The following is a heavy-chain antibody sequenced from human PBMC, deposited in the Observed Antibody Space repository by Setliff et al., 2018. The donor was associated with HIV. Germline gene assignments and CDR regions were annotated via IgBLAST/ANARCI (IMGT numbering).Heavy chain of an antibody. CDR2: ISSSGSTI. V-gene: IGHV3-48*03. CDR3: ARPYYASSGYDP. Sequence: GGSLRLSCAVSGFTFSSYEMNWVRQAPGKGLEWVSYISSSGSTIYYADSVEGRFTISRDNAKNSLYLQMNSLRAEDTAVYYCARPYYASSGYDPWGQGTLVTV. D-gene: IGHD3-22*01. J-gene: IGHJ5*02. CDR1: GFTFSSYE.